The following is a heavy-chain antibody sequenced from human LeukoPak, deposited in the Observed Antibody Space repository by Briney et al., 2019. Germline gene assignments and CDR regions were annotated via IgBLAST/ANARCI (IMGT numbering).Heavy chain of an antibody. V-gene: IGHV3-21*01. Sequence: PGGSLRLSCAASAFSLSAYNMNWVRQAPGKGLEWVSSISYTGTYIYYADSVKGRFTISRDNSKNTLYLQMNSLRAEDTAVYYCARGRYCSGGSCYSAAPHDYWGQGTLVTVSS. CDR2: ISYTGTYI. D-gene: IGHD2-15*01. CDR1: AFSLSAYN. J-gene: IGHJ4*02. CDR3: ARGRYCSGGSCYSAAPHDY.